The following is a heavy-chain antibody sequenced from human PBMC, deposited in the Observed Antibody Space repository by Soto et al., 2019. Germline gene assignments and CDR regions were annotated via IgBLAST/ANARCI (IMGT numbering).Heavy chain of an antibody. CDR3: AKNSGWYNT. V-gene: IGHV3-23*01. D-gene: IGHD3-10*01. J-gene: IGHJ5*02. CDR1: GFPFSTPD. CDR2: ISGSGENT. Sequence: FQVMQSGGGLVQPGGSLRLACAASGFPFSTPDMSWVRQAPGKGLEWVSTISGSGENTYYADFVKGRFTVSRDNSRNTIYLQMSSLTGDDTALYYCAKNSGWYNTWGQGALVTVSS.